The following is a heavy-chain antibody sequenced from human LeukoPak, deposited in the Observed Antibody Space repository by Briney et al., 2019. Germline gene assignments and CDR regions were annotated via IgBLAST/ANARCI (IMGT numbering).Heavy chain of an antibody. CDR3: ARTIFEWLSYIPADMVY. D-gene: IGHD3-3*01. J-gene: IGHJ4*02. Sequence: GGSLRLSCAACGFTFSSYSMNWVRQAPGKGLEWVSFISSGSGHIYYADSLQGRFTISRDNAKNSLYLQMNSLRAEDTAVYYCARTIFEWLSYIPADMVYWGQGALVTVSS. CDR2: ISSGSGHI. V-gene: IGHV3-21*01. CDR1: GFTFSSYS.